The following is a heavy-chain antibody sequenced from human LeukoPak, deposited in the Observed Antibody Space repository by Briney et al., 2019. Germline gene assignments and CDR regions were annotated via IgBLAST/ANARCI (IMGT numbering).Heavy chain of an antibody. Sequence: GASVTVSCKASGYTFASYGISWVRQAPGQGLEWMGWISGFNGNTNHAQNLQDRVTMTTDTSTSTAYMELRSLRSDDTAVYFCARVPNQYCTSRCYYTAFDIWGQGTMVTVSS. CDR3: ARVPNQYCTSRCYYTAFDI. D-gene: IGHD2/OR15-2a*01. J-gene: IGHJ3*02. CDR2: ISGFNGNT. CDR1: GYTFASYG. V-gene: IGHV1-18*01.